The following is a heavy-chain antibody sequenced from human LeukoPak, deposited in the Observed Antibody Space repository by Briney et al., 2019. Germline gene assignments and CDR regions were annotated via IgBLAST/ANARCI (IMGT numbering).Heavy chain of an antibody. D-gene: IGHD2-15*01. CDR3: ARERPNRLVVVAATKYNWFDP. CDR2: INPSGGSA. CDR1: GYTFTSYY. J-gene: IGHJ5*02. Sequence: GASVKVSCKASGYTFTSYYMHWVRQAPGQGLEWMGIINPSGGSASYAQKFQGRVTMTRDTSTSTVYMELSSLRSEDTAVYYCARERPNRLVVVAATKYNWFDPWGQGTLVTVSS. V-gene: IGHV1-46*01.